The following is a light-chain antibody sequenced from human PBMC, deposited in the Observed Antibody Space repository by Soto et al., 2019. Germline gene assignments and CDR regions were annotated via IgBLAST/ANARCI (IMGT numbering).Light chain of an antibody. V-gene: IGKV3-20*01. CDR3: HQYDGAPHT. CDR1: QSVRNNY. J-gene: IGKJ2*01. CDR2: GAS. Sequence: ENVLTQSPGTLSSSPGERATLSCRASQSVRNNYLAWYQKKPGQAPRLLIFGASIRATGIPARFSGSGSGTDFTLTIRRLEPEDFAVFYCHQYDGAPHTFGQGTKLEIK.